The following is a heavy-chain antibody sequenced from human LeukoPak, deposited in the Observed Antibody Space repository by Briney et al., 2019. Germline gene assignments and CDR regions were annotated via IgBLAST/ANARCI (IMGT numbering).Heavy chain of an antibody. CDR2: IYSGGST. Sequence: PGGSLRLSCAASGFTVSSNHMSWVRQAPGKGLEWVSVIYSGGSTHHADSVKGRFTISRDNSKNTLYLQMNSLRAEDTAVYYCARGYDSSGYYSAEYFQHWGQGTLVTVSS. J-gene: IGHJ1*01. D-gene: IGHD3-22*01. CDR1: GFTVSSNH. CDR3: ARGYDSSGYYSAEYFQH. V-gene: IGHV3-66*02.